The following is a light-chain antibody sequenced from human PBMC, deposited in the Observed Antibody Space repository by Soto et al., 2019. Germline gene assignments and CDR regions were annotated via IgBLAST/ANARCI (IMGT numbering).Light chain of an antibody. V-gene: IGLV2-11*01. CDR3: SSYSTSFFYV. CDR2: GVT. CDR1: SSDVGGFNS. J-gene: IGLJ1*01. Sequence: QSALTQPRSVSGSPGQSVTISCTGTSSDVGGFNSVSWYQQHPGEAPKLIIYGVTNRPSGVSYRFSGSKSDYTASLTISGLQAEDEADYYCSSYSTSFFYVFGTGTKVTVL.